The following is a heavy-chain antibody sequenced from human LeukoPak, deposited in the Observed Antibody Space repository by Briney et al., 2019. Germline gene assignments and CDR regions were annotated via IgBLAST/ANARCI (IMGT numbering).Heavy chain of an antibody. J-gene: IGHJ5*02. CDR1: GFTFXXXX. CDR3: ARFYGVPGGWFDP. V-gene: IGHV3-66*01. D-gene: IGHD4-17*01. Sequence: PGGSLRLSXAASGFTFXXXXXXXXRQAPGXXXXXVSVIXXGGSTYYXDSVKGRXIIXRDNSKNTLYLEMNSLRAEDTAVYYCARFYGVPGGWFDPWGQGTLVTVSS. CDR2: IXXGGST.